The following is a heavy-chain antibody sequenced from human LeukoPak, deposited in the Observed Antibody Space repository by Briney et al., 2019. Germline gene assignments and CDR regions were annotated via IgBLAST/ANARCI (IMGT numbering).Heavy chain of an antibody. V-gene: IGHV4-59*01. CDR3: ARAGYSSGWYDY. CDR1: GGSICSYY. D-gene: IGHD6-19*01. CDR2: IYYSGST. J-gene: IGHJ4*02. Sequence: SETLSLTCTVSGGSICSYYWSWIRQPPGKGLEWIGYIYYSGSTNYNPSLKSRVAISVDTSKNQFSLKLSSVTAADTAVYYCARAGYSSGWYDYWGQGTLVTVSS.